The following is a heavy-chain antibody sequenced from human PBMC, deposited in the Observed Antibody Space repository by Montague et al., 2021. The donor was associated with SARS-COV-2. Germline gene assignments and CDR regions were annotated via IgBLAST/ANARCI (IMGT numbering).Heavy chain of an antibody. CDR3: AKMSYIAVLPDAMEWYGMDV. CDR1: GFTFSTYA. V-gene: IGHV3-23*03. CDR2: IYSGGTRT. D-gene: IGHD2-2*01. J-gene: IGHJ6*02. Sequence: SLRLSCAASGFTFSTYAMSWVRQAPGKGLEWVSVIYSGGTRTYCSDSVKGRFTISRDNSQNTLYLQMNSLRAEDTAVYYCAKMSYIAVLPDAMEWYGMDVWGQGTTVTVSS.